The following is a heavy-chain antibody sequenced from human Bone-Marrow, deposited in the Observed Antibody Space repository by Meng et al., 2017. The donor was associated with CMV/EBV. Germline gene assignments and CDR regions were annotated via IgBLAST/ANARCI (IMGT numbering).Heavy chain of an antibody. CDR1: GFTFSSYS. D-gene: IGHD6-19*01. J-gene: IGHJ4*02. Sequence: GESLKISCAASGFTFSSYSMNWVRQAPGKGLEWVSSISSSSNYIYYVDSVKGRFTISRDNAKNSLYLQMNSLRAEDTAVYYCARERDGGWFDYWGQGTLVTVSS. CDR2: ISSSSNYI. V-gene: IGHV3-21*04. CDR3: ARERDGGWFDY.